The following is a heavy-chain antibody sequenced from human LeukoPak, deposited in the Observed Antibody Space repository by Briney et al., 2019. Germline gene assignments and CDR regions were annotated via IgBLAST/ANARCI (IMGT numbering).Heavy chain of an antibody. CDR3: ASNPRLRYFDWLFDY. CDR2: ISAYNGNT. D-gene: IGHD3-9*01. CDR1: GYTFTSYG. Sequence: ASVKVSCKASGYTFTSYGISWVRQAPGQGLEWMGWISAYNGNTNYAQKLQGRVTMTRDTSISTAYMELSRLRSDDTAVYYCASNPRLRYFDWLFDYWGQGTLVTVSS. J-gene: IGHJ4*02. V-gene: IGHV1-18*01.